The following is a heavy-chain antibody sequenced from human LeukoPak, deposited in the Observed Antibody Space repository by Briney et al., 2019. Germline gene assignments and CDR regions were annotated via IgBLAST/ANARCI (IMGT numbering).Heavy chain of an antibody. D-gene: IGHD7-27*01. V-gene: IGHV4-31*03. Sequence: SQTLSLTCTVSSGSISSRGYYWNWIRQHPGKGLEWIGYIYNSGGTKYNPSLKSRVTISVDTSKNQFSLKLNSVTAADTAVYYYARSTLGIEFDYWGQGSLVTVSS. CDR2: IYNSGGT. CDR1: SGSISSRGYY. J-gene: IGHJ4*02. CDR3: ARSTLGIEFDY.